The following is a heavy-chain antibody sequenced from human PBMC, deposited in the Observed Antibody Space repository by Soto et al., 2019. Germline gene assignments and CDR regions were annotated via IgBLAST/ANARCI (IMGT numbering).Heavy chain of an antibody. J-gene: IGHJ4*02. Sequence: GSLRLSCAASGFTFSSYAMSWVRQAPGKGLEWVSAISGSGGSTYYADSVKGRFTISRDNSKNTLYLQMNSLRAEDTAVYYCARHTYYDSLFDYWGQGTLVTVSS. CDR2: ISGSGGST. D-gene: IGHD3-3*01. CDR1: GFTFSSYA. CDR3: ARHTYYDSLFDY. V-gene: IGHV3-23*01.